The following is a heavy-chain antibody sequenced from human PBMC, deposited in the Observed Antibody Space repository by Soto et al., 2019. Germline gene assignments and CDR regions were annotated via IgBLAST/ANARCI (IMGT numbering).Heavy chain of an antibody. CDR2: IYYSGST. J-gene: IGHJ6*02. D-gene: IGHD3-16*01. CDR3: ARGRGNGMDV. Sequence: QVQLQKSGPGLVKPSETLSLTCTVSGGSISSYYWSWIRQPPGKGLEWIGYIYYSGSTNYNPSLKSRVTISVDTSKNQFSLKLSSVTAADTAVYYCARGRGNGMDVWGQGTTVTVSS. V-gene: IGHV4-59*01. CDR1: GGSISSYY.